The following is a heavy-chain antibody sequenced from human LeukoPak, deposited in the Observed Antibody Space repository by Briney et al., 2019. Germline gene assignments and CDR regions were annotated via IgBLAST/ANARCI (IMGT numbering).Heavy chain of an antibody. CDR1: GGSISSYY. CDR2: IYYSGST. CDR3: ARSLTWDDAFDI. D-gene: IGHD1-26*01. V-gene: IGHV4-59*01. J-gene: IGHJ3*02. Sequence: SETLSLTCTVSGGSISSYYWSWIRQPPGKGLEWIGYIYYSGSTNYNPSLKSRVTISVDTSKNQFSLKLSSVTAADTAVYYCARSLTWDDAFDIWGQGTMVTVSS.